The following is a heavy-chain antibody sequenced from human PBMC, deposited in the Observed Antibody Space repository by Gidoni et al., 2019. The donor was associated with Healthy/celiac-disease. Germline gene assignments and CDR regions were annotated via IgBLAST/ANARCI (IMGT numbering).Heavy chain of an antibody. Sequence: QVQLQESGPGLVKPSETLSLNCTVSGGSISSSYWSWIRQPAGKGLEWIGRIYTSGSTNYNPSLKSRVTMSGDTSKNKFSLKLSSVTAADTAVYYCARDLTTVDPYGMDVWGQGTTVTVSS. J-gene: IGHJ6*02. CDR2: IYTSGST. V-gene: IGHV4-4*07. CDR3: ARDLTTVDPYGMDV. CDR1: GGSISSSY. D-gene: IGHD4-17*01.